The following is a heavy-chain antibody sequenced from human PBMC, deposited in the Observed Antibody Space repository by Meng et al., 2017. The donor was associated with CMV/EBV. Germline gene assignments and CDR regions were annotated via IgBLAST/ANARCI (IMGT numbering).Heavy chain of an antibody. CDR1: GFTFSSYE. Sequence: GESLKISCAASGFTFSSYEMNWVRQAPGKGLEWVSYISSSGSTIYYADSVKGRFTISRDNAKNSLYLQMNSLRAEDTAVYYCASVAWYGCSGGSCYSNDYYYGMDVWGQGTTVTVSS. CDR2: ISSSGSTI. V-gene: IGHV3-48*03. D-gene: IGHD2-15*01. J-gene: IGHJ6*02. CDR3: ASVAWYGCSGGSCYSNDYYYGMDV.